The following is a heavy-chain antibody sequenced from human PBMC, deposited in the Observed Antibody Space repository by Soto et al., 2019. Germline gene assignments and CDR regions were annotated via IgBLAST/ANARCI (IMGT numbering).Heavy chain of an antibody. CDR2: IYHSGST. J-gene: IGHJ5*02. V-gene: IGHV4-4*02. D-gene: IGHD6-13*01. Sequence: SETLSLTCALSPVSISSTNWWNWVRQPPGKGLEWIGGIYHSGSTNYNPSLKSRVAISVDKSKNQSSLRLSPVTAADKAIYYCAREGRIAAGGPFDPRGHGTPVTVSS. CDR1: PVSISSTNW. CDR3: AREGRIAAGGPFDP.